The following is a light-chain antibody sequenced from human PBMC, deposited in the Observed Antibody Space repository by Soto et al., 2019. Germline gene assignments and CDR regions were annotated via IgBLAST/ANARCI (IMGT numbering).Light chain of an antibody. Sequence: IGLSKSPGTLSLSPGETATLSCRAIQRVTSSYLAWYQQKPGQAPRLLIYGASSRATGIPDRFSGSGSGTDFTLTISRLEPEDFAVYYCQQHGSSLALTFGGGTKVDIK. V-gene: IGKV3-20*01. CDR1: QRVTSSY. CDR2: GAS. CDR3: QQHGSSLALT. J-gene: IGKJ4*01.